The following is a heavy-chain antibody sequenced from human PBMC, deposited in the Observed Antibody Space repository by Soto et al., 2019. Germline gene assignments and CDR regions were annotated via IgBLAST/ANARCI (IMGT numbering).Heavy chain of an antibody. J-gene: IGHJ4*02. Sequence: GGSLRLSCTASGFTFSSYWMYWVRQAPGKGLVWVSRTNSDGSDTSYADSVKGRFTISRDNAKNTLYLQMNSLRAEDTAVYYCASDRGWSLFAYWGQGTLVTVSS. CDR3: ASDRGWSLFAY. D-gene: IGHD6-19*01. V-gene: IGHV3-74*01. CDR1: GFTFSSYW. CDR2: TNSDGSDT.